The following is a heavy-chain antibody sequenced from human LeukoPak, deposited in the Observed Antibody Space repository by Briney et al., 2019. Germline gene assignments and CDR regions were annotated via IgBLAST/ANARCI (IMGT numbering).Heavy chain of an antibody. CDR3: ASGTAVAGGN. V-gene: IGHV3-74*01. CDR2: VNSDGSST. D-gene: IGHD6-19*01. J-gene: IGHJ4*02. CDR1: GFTFSNYW. Sequence: GGSLRLSCAASGFTFSNYWMHWVRQAPGKGLVWVSRVNSDGSSTSYADSVKGRFTISRDNAKNTLYPQMNSLRAEDTAVYYCASGTAVAGGNWGQGTLVTVSS.